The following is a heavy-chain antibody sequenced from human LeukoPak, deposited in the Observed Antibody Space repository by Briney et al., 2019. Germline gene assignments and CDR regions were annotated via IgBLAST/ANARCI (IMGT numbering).Heavy chain of an antibody. V-gene: IGHV4-59*01. CDR1: GGSISSYC. CDR3: PRDLGYCSGGSCKWFDP. CDR2: IYYSGST. J-gene: IGHJ5*02. D-gene: IGHD2-15*01. Sequence: SETLSLTCTVSGGSISSYCWSWIRQPPGKGLEWIGYIYYSGSTNYNPSLKSRVTISVDTSKNQFSLKLSSVTAADTAVYYCPRDLGYCSGGSCKWFDPWGQGALVTDCS.